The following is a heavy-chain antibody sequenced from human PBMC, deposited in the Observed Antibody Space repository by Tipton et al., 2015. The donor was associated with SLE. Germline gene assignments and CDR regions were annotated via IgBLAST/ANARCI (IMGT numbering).Heavy chain of an antibody. J-gene: IGHJ3*02. D-gene: IGHD6-13*01. CDR3: AGELYSSSWSDTFDI. Sequence: SLRLSCAASGFTFSTYWMSWVRQAPGKGLECVANIKQDGSEKYYVDSVKGRFAISRDNAKNSLDLQMNGLRAEDTAVYYCAGELYSSSWSDTFDIWGQGTMITVSS. CDR2: IKQDGSEK. V-gene: IGHV3-7*01. CDR1: GFTFSTYW.